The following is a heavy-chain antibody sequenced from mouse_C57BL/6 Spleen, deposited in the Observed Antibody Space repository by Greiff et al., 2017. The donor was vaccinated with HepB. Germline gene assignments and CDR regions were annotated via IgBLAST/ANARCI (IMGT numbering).Heavy chain of an antibody. D-gene: IGHD1-2*01. CDR2: INYDGSST. CDR3: ARDYYGSFAY. V-gene: IGHV5-16*01. J-gene: IGHJ3*01. CDR1: GFTFSDYY. Sequence: EVNVVESEGGLVQPGSSMKLSCTASGFTFSDYYMAWVRQVPEKGLEWVANINYDGSSTYYLDSLKSRFIISRDNAKNILYLQMSSLKSEDTATYYCARDYYGSFAYWGQGTLVTVSA.